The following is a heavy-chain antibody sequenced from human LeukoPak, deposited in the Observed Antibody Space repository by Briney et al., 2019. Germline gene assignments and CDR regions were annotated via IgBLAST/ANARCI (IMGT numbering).Heavy chain of an antibody. V-gene: IGHV3-23*01. Sequence: GGSLRLSCAASGFTFSSYGMSWVRQAPGKGLEWVSGISGSGGSTYYAESVKGRFTISRDNSKNTLYVQMSSLRAEDTAVYYCAKDDDQLIYYFDYWGQGTLVTVSS. D-gene: IGHD2-2*02. J-gene: IGHJ4*02. CDR1: GFTFSSYG. CDR2: ISGSGGST. CDR3: AKDDDQLIYYFDY.